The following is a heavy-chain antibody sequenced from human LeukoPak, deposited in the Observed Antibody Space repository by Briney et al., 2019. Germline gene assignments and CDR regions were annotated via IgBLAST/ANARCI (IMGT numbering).Heavy chain of an antibody. D-gene: IGHD3-3*01. CDR2: MFYSGST. CDR3: ARDTPRYDFWSGYYI. CDR1: GGSISSSSYY. V-gene: IGHV4-39*02. J-gene: IGHJ4*02. Sequence: PSETLSLTCTVSGGSISSSSYYWGWIRQPPGKGLEWIGSMFYSGSTYYNPSLKSRVTISVDTSKNQFSLKLGSVTAADTAVYYCARDTPRYDFWSGYYIWGQGTLVTVSS.